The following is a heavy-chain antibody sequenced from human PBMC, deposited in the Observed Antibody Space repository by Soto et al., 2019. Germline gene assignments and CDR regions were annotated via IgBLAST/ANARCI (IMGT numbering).Heavy chain of an antibody. V-gene: IGHV4-59*08. CDR1: GESTRSYY. D-gene: IGHD2-2*01. Sequence: SETLSLTCTVSGESTRSYYGSWIRQPPGKGLEWIGYIYSSGLTNYNPSLESRVTISIDTSKNQFSLKLNSVTAADTAVYYCARHEVPAGWSHFDSWGQGSPVTVSS. CDR3: ARHEVPAGWSHFDS. CDR2: IYSSGLT. J-gene: IGHJ4*02.